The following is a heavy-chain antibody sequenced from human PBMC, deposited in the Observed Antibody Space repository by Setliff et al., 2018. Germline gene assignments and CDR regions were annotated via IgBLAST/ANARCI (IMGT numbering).Heavy chain of an antibody. CDR1: GASIRNFY. V-gene: IGHV4-59*12. D-gene: IGHD3-22*01. J-gene: IGHJ4*02. Sequence: PSETLSLTCNVSGASIRNFYWTWIRQPPGKGLEWIGYVHFTGSTNYNPSLKSRVTMSVDTSKDQFSLKLTSVTAADTAVYYCARAPRYFDPTGSYFDFWGQGTLVTVSS. CDR3: ARAPRYFDPTGSYFDF. CDR2: VHFTGST.